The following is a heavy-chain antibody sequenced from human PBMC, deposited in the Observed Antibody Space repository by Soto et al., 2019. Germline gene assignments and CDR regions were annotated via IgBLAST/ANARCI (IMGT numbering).Heavy chain of an antibody. V-gene: IGHV4-59*01. Sequence: QVQLQESGPGLVKPSETLSLTCTVSGGSISSYYWSWIRQPPGKGLGWIGYIYYSGSTNYNPSLNGRVTISVDTSKNQFSLKLSSVTAADTAVYYCARVFWFGESSFDDYWGQGTLVTVSS. J-gene: IGHJ4*02. CDR2: IYYSGST. CDR3: ARVFWFGESSFDDY. CDR1: GGSISSYY. D-gene: IGHD3-10*01.